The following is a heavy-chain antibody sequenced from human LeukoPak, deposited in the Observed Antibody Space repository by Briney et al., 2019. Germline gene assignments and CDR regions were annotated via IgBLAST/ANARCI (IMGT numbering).Heavy chain of an antibody. CDR3: AKAIPYWYFDL. CDR1: GFPLNSYD. V-gene: IGHV3-23*01. Sequence: GGSLKLSFAASGFPLNSYDMTLGRQAPGEGLEWVSSIDDGGGSTYADCVKGRFTISRDSSKNTLYLQMNSLRAEDTAIYHCAKAIPYWYFDLWGRGTLVTVSS. D-gene: IGHD2-21*01. CDR2: IDDGGGST. J-gene: IGHJ2*01.